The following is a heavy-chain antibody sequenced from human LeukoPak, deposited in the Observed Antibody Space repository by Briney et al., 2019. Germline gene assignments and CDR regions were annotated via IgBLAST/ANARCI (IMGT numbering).Heavy chain of an antibody. J-gene: IGHJ5*02. D-gene: IGHD2-2*01. CDR3: ARERYCRSTSRYGNWFDP. CDR1: GGTFSSYA. V-gene: IGHV1-69*13. Sequence: RASVKVSCKASGGTFSSYAISWVRQAPGQGLEWMGGIIPIFGTANYAQKFQGRVTITADESTSTAYMELSSLRSEDTAVYYCARERYCRSTSRYGNWFDPWGQGTLATVSS. CDR2: IIPIFGTA.